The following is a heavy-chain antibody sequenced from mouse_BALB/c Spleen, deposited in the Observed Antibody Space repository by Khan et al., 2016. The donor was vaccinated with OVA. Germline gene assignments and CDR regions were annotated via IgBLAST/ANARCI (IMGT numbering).Heavy chain of an antibody. CDR2: INPSNEYT. CDR3: ARSGQLGLRGGFTY. CDR1: GYTFTTYT. V-gene: IGHV1-4*01. J-gene: IGHJ3*01. Sequence: QVQLKESGAELARPGASVKMSCKTSGYTFTTYTLHWVKQRPGRSLEWIGYINPSNEYTNYNQKFKDKSTLTADKSSSTAYMQLSSLTSEDSAVYYCARSGQLGLRGGFTYWGQGTLVTVSA. D-gene: IGHD3-2*01.